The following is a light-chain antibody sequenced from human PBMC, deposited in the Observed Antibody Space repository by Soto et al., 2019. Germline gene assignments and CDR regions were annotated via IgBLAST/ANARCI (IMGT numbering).Light chain of an antibody. CDR2: EVS. J-gene: IGLJ3*02. CDR1: SSDVGGYNY. V-gene: IGLV2-14*01. Sequence: QSALTQPASVSGSPGQSITISCNVTSSDVGGYNYVSWYQQHPAKAPKLMIYEVSNRPSGVSHRFSGSKSGNTASLTISGLQAEDEADYYCFSYTTSSTLVFGGGTKLTVL. CDR3: FSYTTSSTLV.